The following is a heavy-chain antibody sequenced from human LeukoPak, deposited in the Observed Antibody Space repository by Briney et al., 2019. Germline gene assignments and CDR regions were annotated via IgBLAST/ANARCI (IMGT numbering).Heavy chain of an antibody. V-gene: IGHV1-2*02. CDR1: GYTFTGYY. J-gene: IGHJ6*02. Sequence: GASVKVSCKASGYTFTGYYMHWVRQAPGQGLEWMGWINPNSGGTNYAQKFQGRVTMTRDTSISTAYMELSRLRSDDTAVYYCARAFAKRYDFWSGYHSIGMDVWGQGTTVTVSS. CDR3: ARAFAKRYDFWSGYHSIGMDV. CDR2: INPNSGGT. D-gene: IGHD3-3*01.